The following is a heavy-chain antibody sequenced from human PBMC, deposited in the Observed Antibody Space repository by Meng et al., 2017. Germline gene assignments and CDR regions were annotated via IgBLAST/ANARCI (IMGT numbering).Heavy chain of an antibody. CDR1: GGSFSGYY. CDR2: INHSGST. Sequence: SQTLSLTCAVYGGSFSGYYWSWIRQPPGKGLEWIGEINHSGSTNYNPSLKSRVTISVDTSKNQFSLKLSSVTAADTAVYYCASADYGDYLPTHHWGQGTLVTDSS. J-gene: IGHJ5*02. D-gene: IGHD4-17*01. CDR3: ASADYGDYLPTHH. V-gene: IGHV4-34*01.